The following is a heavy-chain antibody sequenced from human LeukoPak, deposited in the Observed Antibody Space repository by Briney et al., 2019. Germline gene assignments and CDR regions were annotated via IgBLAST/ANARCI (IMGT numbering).Heavy chain of an antibody. Sequence: SETLSLTCAVYGGSFSGYYWSWIRQPPGKGLEWIGEVNHSGSTNYNPSLKSRVTISVDTSKNQFSLKLSSVTAADTAVYYCARGRGDYWGQGTLVTVSS. V-gene: IGHV4-34*01. D-gene: IGHD3-10*01. CDR1: GGSFSGYY. J-gene: IGHJ4*02. CDR2: VNHSGST. CDR3: ARGRGDY.